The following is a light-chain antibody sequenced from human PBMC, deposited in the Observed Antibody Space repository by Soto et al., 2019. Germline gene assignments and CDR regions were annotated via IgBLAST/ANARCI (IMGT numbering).Light chain of an antibody. J-gene: IGKJ3*01. V-gene: IGKV3-15*01. Sequence: EIVMTQSPATLSVSPGEGVTLSCRASQSVSSDLAWYQQKPGQSPRLLMYGASTRATDIPARFSGGGSGTESTLTISSLQSEDVAIYYCQQYHDWPPITFGPGTKVDIK. CDR2: GAS. CDR3: QQYHDWPPIT. CDR1: QSVSSD.